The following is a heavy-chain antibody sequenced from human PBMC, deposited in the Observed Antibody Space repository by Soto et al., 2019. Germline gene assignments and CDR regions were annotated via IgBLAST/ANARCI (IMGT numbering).Heavy chain of an antibody. J-gene: IGHJ4*02. V-gene: IGHV3-30*18. CDR3: AKVRFRGDYARYYFDY. Sequence: GGSLRLSCAASGFTFSSYGMHWVRQAPGKGLEWVAVISYDGSNKYYADSVKGRFTISRDNSKNTLYLQMNSLRAEDTAVYYCAKVRFRGDYARYYFDYWGQGTLVTVSS. D-gene: IGHD4-17*01. CDR1: GFTFSSYG. CDR2: ISYDGSNK.